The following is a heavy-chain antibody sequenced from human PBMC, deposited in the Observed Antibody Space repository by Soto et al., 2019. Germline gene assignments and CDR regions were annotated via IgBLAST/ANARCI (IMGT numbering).Heavy chain of an antibody. CDR3: AKEGSSGIYYYYYGMDV. J-gene: IGHJ6*02. Sequence: GGSLRLSCAASGFTFSSYGMHWVRQAPGKGLEWVAVISYDGSNKYYADSVKGRFTISRDNSKNTLYLQMNSLRAEDTAVYYCAKEGSSGIYYYYYGMDVWGQGTTVTVSS. V-gene: IGHV3-30*18. CDR2: ISYDGSNK. D-gene: IGHD2-15*01. CDR1: GFTFSSYG.